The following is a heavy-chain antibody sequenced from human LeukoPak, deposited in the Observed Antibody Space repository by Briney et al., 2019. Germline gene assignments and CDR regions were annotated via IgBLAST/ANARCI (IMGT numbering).Heavy chain of an antibody. V-gene: IGHV3-23*01. J-gene: IGHJ4*02. D-gene: IGHD2-2*01. CDR3: AKSATSSSSSCDY. Sequence: GGSLRLSCAVSGFTFSSYAMSWVRQAPGKGLEWVSGISGSGGSTYYADSMKGRFTIFRDNSKNTLYLQMNSLRAEDTAVYYCAKSATSSSSSCDYWGQGTLVTVSS. CDR2: ISGSGGST. CDR1: GFTFSSYA.